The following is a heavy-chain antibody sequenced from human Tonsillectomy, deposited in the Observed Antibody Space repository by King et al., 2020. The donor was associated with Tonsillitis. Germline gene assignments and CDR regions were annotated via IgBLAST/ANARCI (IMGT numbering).Heavy chain of an antibody. Sequence: EVQLVESGAEVKKPGESLKISCKGSGYSFTSYWIGWVRQMPGKGLEWMGIIQPGDSETRYSPSFQGQVTISADKSISTAYLQWSSLKSSDTAMFYCARLGDPQSLQIYCSGGSCFPDFYYGMDVWGQGTTVTVSS. CDR2: IQPGDSET. J-gene: IGHJ6*02. D-gene: IGHD2-15*01. CDR3: ARLGDPQSLQIYCSGGSCFPDFYYGMDV. V-gene: IGHV5-51*01. CDR1: GYSFTSYW.